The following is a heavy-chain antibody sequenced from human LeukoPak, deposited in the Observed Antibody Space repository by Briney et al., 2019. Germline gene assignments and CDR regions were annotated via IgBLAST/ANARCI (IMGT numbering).Heavy chain of an antibody. V-gene: IGHV3-23*01. J-gene: IGHJ6*03. CDR3: AKGRAGSNYYYYMDV. CDR2: ISGSGGST. D-gene: IGHD2-15*01. CDR1: GFTFSTYR. Sequence: GGSLRLSCAASGFTFSTYRMSWVRQAPGKGLEWVSAISGSGGSTYYADSVKGRFTISRDNSKNTLYLQMNSLRAEDTAVYYCAKGRAGSNYYYYMDVWGKGTTVTISS.